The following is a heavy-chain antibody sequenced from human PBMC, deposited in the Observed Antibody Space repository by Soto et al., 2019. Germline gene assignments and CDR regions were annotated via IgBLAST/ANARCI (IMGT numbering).Heavy chain of an antibody. CDR2: IYYSGII. D-gene: IGHD3-10*01. J-gene: IGHJ3*01. CDR3: ARDRGYPDSFDL. Sequence: SETLSLTCSVSGGSISSGDYYWSWIRQPPGKGLEWIAYIYYSGIIYYNPSLKSRVTMSRDTSKNQFFLNLDSVTAADTAVYYCARDRGYPDSFDLWGQGTMVTVSS. V-gene: IGHV4-30-4*01. CDR1: GGSISSGDYY.